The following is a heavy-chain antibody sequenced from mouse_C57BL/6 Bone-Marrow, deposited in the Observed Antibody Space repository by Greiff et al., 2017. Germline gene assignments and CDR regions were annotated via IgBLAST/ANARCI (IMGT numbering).Heavy chain of an antibody. V-gene: IGHV1-66*01. CDR3: AEYDYDDY. CDR2: IYPGDGNT. D-gene: IGHD5-2*01. CDR1: GYSFTSYY. Sequence: VQLVESGPELVKPGASVKISCKASGYSFTSYYIHWVKQRPGQGLEWIGRIYPGDGNTKYNGKFKGKATLTADTSSSTAYMLLSSLTSEDSAVXCCAEYDYDDYWGQGTTLTVAS. J-gene: IGHJ2*01.